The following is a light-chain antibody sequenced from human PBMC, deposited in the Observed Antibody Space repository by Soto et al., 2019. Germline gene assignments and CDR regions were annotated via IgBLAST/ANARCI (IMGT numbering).Light chain of an antibody. V-gene: IGKV4-1*01. CDR3: QQYYSTPWT. Sequence: DIVMTQSPDSLAVSLGERATINCKSSQSVLSTSNNKNYLAWYQQKVGQPPKLLIYWASTRESGVPDRFSGSGSGTDFTLTISSLQAEDVAVYYCQQYYSTPWTFGQGTKVEIK. CDR1: QSVLSTSNNKNY. J-gene: IGKJ1*01. CDR2: WAS.